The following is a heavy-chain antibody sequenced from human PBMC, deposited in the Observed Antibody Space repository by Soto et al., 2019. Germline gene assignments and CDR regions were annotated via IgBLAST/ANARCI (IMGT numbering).Heavy chain of an antibody. CDR2: IYHTGTA. D-gene: IGHD3-22*01. Sequence: SETLSLTCAVSGASISSGTHSWSWIRQPPGKGLEWIGYIYHTGTAYYNPSLKSRVIISVDGSKNQFSLKLSSVTAADTAVYYCARASSQYYYDSSGYFFDYWGQGTLVTVS. J-gene: IGHJ4*02. CDR1: GASISSGTHS. CDR3: ARASSQYYYDSSGYFFDY. V-gene: IGHV4-30-2*01.